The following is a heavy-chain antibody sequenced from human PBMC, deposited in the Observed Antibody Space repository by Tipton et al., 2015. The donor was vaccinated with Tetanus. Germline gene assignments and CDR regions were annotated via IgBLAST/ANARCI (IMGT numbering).Heavy chain of an antibody. CDR3: ARKTWIQWDY. CDR1: GGSFSGYY. CDR2: INHSGST. J-gene: IGHJ4*02. Sequence: TLSLTCAVYGGSFSGYYWSWIRQPPGKGLEWIGEINHSGSTNYNPSLKSRVTISVDTSKNQFSLKLSSVTAADTAVYYCARKTWIQWDYWGQGTLVTVSS. V-gene: IGHV4-34*01. D-gene: IGHD5-12*01.